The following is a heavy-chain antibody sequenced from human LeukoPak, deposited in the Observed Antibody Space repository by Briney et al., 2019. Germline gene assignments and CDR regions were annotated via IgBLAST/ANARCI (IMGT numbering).Heavy chain of an antibody. V-gene: IGHV3-23*01. J-gene: IGHJ4*02. CDR2: TSGSGGST. CDR3: AKEGGDYDY. CDR1: GFTLSSFA. Sequence: GRSLSPSCAASGFTLSSFAIRWVRQAPGKGLEWDSATSGSGGSTYCAASVKGRFPLSKDNSKNTLYLQMNSLRAEDTAVYYCAKEGGDYDYWGQGTLVTVSS. D-gene: IGHD4-17*01.